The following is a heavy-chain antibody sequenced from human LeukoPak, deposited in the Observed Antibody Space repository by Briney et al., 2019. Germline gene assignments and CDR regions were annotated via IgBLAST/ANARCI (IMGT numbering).Heavy chain of an antibody. V-gene: IGHV4-59*08. CDR1: GGSISSYY. CDR3: ARRLRIYYFDY. CDR2: IYYSGST. J-gene: IGHJ4*02. D-gene: IGHD2-15*01. Sequence: SETLSLTCTVSGGSISSYYWSWIRQPPGKGLEWIGYIYYSGSTNYNPSLKSRVTISVDTSKNQFSLKLSSVTAAGTAVYYCARRLRIYYFDYWGQGTLVTVSS.